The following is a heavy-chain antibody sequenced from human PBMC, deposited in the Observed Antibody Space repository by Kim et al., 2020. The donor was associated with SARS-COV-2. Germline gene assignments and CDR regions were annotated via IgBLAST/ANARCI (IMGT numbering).Heavy chain of an antibody. CDR2: IYYSGST. CDR1: GGSVSSGSYY. D-gene: IGHD6-19*01. CDR3: ARDKWPQSIAVPKVRLGYGMDV. J-gene: IGHJ6*02. V-gene: IGHV4-61*01. Sequence: SETLSLTCTVSGGSVSSGSYYWSWIRQPPGKGLEWIGYIYYSGSTNYNPSLKSRVTISVDTSKNQFSLKLSSVTAADTAVYYCARDKWPQSIAVPKVRLGYGMDVWGQGTTVTVSS.